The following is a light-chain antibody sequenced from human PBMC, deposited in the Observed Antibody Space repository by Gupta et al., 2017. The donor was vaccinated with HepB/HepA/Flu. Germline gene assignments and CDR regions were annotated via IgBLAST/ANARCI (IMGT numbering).Light chain of an antibody. J-gene: IGLJ2*01. Sequence: SSDVGSYNLVSWYQQHPGKAPTLMIYEVSKRPSGVSNRFSGSKSGNTASLTIAGHQAEDEADYYCCSYAGSSTSVVFGGGTKLTVL. CDR1: SSDVGSYNL. V-gene: IGLV2-23*02. CDR2: EVS. CDR3: CSYAGSSTSVV.